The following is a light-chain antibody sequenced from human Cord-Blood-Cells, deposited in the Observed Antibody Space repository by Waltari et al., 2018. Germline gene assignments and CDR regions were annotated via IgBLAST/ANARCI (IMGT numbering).Light chain of an antibody. CDR1: SSAAVGYNY. Sequence: QSALTQPASVSGSPGQSITISCTGTSSAAVGYNYVSWYQQHPGKAPKLMIYEVSNRPSGVSNRFSGSKSGNTASLTISGLQAEDEADYYCSSYTSSSTLVFGGGTKLTVL. CDR2: EVS. V-gene: IGLV2-14*01. CDR3: SSYTSSSTLV. J-gene: IGLJ3*02.